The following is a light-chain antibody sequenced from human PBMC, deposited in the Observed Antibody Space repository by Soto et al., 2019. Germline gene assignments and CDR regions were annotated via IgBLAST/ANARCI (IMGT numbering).Light chain of an antibody. J-gene: IGKJ1*01. CDR2: GAS. CDR1: QSIRYY. Sequence: DIQLTQSPPTLSAYVGDRVTITCRASQSIRYYLAWYQQMPGKAPKLLIYGASSLQSGVPSRFSGSGSGTEFTLTISSLQSDDFATYFCQHHNSYSQTFGQGTKVDIK. CDR3: QHHNSYSQT. V-gene: IGKV1-5*01.